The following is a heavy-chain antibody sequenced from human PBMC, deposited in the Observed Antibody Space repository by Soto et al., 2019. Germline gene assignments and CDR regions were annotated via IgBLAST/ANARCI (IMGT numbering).Heavy chain of an antibody. J-gene: IGHJ4*02. CDR3: ARTTTVAGTPEFDY. D-gene: IGHD6-19*01. V-gene: IGHV3-30-3*01. CDR1: GFTFSSIS. Sequence: QVQLEESGGGVVQPGRSLSLSCAASGFTFSSISLHWVRQAPGKGLEWLALISYDGSTKYNADSVKGRFIISRDNSKNTLYLQLNSLRPEDTAVYYCARTTTVAGTPEFDYWGQGTLVTVSS. CDR2: ISYDGSTK.